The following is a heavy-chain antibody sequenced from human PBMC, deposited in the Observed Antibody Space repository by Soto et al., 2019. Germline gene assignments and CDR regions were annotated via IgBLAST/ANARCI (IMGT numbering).Heavy chain of an antibody. V-gene: IGHV3-30-3*01. J-gene: IGHJ4*02. CDR2: ISYDGSNK. Sequence: QVQLVESGGGVVQPGRSLRLSCAASGFTFSSYAMHWVRQGPGKGLEWVAVISYDGSNKYYADSVKGRFTISSDNSKNTLYLQMNSLRAEDTAVYYCARADYGDYPFDYWGQGTLVTVSS. D-gene: IGHD4-17*01. CDR1: GFTFSSYA. CDR3: ARADYGDYPFDY.